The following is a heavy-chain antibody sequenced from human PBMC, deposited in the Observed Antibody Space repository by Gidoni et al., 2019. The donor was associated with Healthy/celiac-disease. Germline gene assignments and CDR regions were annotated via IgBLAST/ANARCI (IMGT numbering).Heavy chain of an antibody. D-gene: IGHD1-26*01. CDR3: AKDKSGSYDY. Sequence: EVQLLESGGGLVQPGGSLRLPCAASGFTFSSYAMSWARQAPGKGMVWVSAISGSGGSTYYADSVKGRFTISRDNSKNTLYLQMNSLRAEDTAVYYCAKDKSGSYDYWGQGTLVTVSS. CDR1: GFTFSSYA. J-gene: IGHJ4*02. V-gene: IGHV3-23*01. CDR2: ISGSGGST.